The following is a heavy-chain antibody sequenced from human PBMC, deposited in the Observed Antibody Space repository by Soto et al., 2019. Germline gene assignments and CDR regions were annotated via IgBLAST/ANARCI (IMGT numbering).Heavy chain of an antibody. CDR3: AREYCTNGVCPQGVWFDP. V-gene: IGHV4-30-4*01. D-gene: IGHD2-8*01. Sequence: SETLSLTCAVSSGSIRGSFWWSWVRQPPGKGLEWIGYIYYSGSTYYNPSLKSRVTISVDTSKNQFSLKLSSVTAADTAVYYCAREYCTNGVCPQGVWFDPWGQGTLVTVSS. J-gene: IGHJ5*02. CDR1: SGSIRGSFW. CDR2: IYYSGST.